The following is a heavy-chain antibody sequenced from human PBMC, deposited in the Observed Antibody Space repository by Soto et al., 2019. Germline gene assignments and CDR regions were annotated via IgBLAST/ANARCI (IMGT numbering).Heavy chain of an antibody. Sequence: SETLSLTCIVSASSTTSYRLSWIVQFPGKRLAWIAYTSYTANTNYNPSLKSRFTISTDTSKNQLSRKLTSMPAPDTAVSYCERDMHAGFTHYFDPWGQATLVTVSS. CDR1: ASSTTSYR. J-gene: IGHJ5*02. D-gene: IGHD1-26*01. CDR3: ERDMHAGFTHYFDP. V-gene: IGHV4-59*01. CDR2: TSYTANT.